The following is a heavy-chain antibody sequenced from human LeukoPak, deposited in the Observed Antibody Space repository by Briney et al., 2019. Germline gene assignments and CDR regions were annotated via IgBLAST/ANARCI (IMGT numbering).Heavy chain of an antibody. CDR2: IYTSGST. CDR1: GGSISSYY. J-gene: IGHJ5*02. Sequence: SETLSLTCTVSGGSISSYYWSWIRQPAGKGLEWIGRIYTSGSTNYNPSLKSRVTMSVDTSKTQFSLKLSSVTAADTAVYSCASAPYYGSGSPDWFDPWGQGTLVTVSS. V-gene: IGHV4-4*07. CDR3: ASAPYYGSGSPDWFDP. D-gene: IGHD3-10*01.